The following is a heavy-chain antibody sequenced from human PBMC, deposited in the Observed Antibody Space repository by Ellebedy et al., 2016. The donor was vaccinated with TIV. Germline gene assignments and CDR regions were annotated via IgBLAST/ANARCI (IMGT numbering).Heavy chain of an antibody. V-gene: IGHV3-23*01. CDR1: GFSFSSYG. D-gene: IGHD2-21*02. Sequence: GESLKISCAASGFSFSSYGMSWVRQTPGKGLEWVSTVAGSGGSASYADSVKGRFTISRDNSKNTVYLQMNSLRAADTGLYYCAKRASYCGGDCGPFDDWGRGTLVTVSS. CDR3: AKRASYCGGDCGPFDD. J-gene: IGHJ4*02. CDR2: VAGSGGSA.